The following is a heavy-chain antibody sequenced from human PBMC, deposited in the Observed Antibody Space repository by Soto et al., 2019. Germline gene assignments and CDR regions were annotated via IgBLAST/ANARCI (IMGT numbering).Heavy chain of an antibody. CDR2: IKQDGSEK. CDR3: ARVIQGSTSEDWFDP. V-gene: IGHV3-7*01. CDR1: GFTFSSYW. Sequence: GGSLRLSCAASGFTFSSYWMSWVRQAPGKGLEWVANIKQDGSEKYYVDSVKGRFTISRDNAKNSLYLQMNSLRAEDTAVYYCARVIQGSTSEDWFDPWGQGTLVTVSS. J-gene: IGHJ5*02. D-gene: IGHD2-2*01.